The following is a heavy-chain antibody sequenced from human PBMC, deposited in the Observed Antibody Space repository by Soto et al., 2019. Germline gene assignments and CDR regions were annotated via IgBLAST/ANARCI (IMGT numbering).Heavy chain of an antibody. CDR3: ARGKPVSGTGWFDP. J-gene: IGHJ5*02. CDR2: INSDGSST. Sequence: EVQLVESGGGLVQPGGSLRLSCAASGFTFSSYWMHWVRQAPGKGLVWVSRINSDGSSTSYADSVKGRFTISRDNAKNTRYRQMNSLRAEDTAVYYCARGKPVSGTGWFDPWGQGTLVTVSS. CDR1: GFTFSSYW. D-gene: IGHD6-19*01. V-gene: IGHV3-74*01.